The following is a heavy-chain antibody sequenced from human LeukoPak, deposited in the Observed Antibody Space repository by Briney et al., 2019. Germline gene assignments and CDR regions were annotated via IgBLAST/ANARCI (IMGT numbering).Heavy chain of an antibody. CDR3: ARLRSSTSWDAFDI. D-gene: IGHD2-2*01. CDR1: GFTVSSNY. J-gene: IGHJ3*02. Sequence: GGSLRLSCAASGFTVSSNYMSWVRQAPGKGLVWVSRINTDGSSTSYADSVKGRFTISRDNAKNTLYLQMNSLRAEDTAVYYCARLRSSTSWDAFDIWGQGTMVTVSS. CDR2: INTDGSST. V-gene: IGHV3-74*01.